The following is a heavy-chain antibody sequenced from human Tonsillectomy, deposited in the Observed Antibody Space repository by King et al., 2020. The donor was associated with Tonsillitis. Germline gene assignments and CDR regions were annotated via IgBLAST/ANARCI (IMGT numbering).Heavy chain of an antibody. V-gene: IGHV1-18*01. D-gene: IGHD3-16*02. J-gene: IGHJ4*02. CDR3: ARPGDYDYVWGSYPPRGWYFDY. CDR2: ISAYNGNT. CDR1: GYTFTSYG. Sequence: QLVQSGAEVKNPGASVKVSCKASGYTFTSYGISWVRQAPGQGLEWMGWISAYNGNTNYAQKLQGRVTMTTDTSTSTAYMELRSLRSDDTAVYYCARPGDYDYVWGSYPPRGWYFDYWGQGTLVTVSS.